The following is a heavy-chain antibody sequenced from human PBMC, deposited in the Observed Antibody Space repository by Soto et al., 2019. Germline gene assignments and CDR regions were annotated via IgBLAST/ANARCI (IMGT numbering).Heavy chain of an antibody. CDR1: GGTFSSYT. V-gene: IGHV1-69*02. Sequence: QVQLVQSGAEVKKPGSSVKVSCKASGGTFSSYTISWVRQAPGQGLEWMGRIIPILGIANYAQKFQGRVTITADKATSTAYMEPSSLRSEYTAVYYCQILTGYWGAFDIWGQGTMVTVSS. J-gene: IGHJ3*02. D-gene: IGHD3-9*01. CDR3: QILTGYWGAFDI. CDR2: IIPILGIA.